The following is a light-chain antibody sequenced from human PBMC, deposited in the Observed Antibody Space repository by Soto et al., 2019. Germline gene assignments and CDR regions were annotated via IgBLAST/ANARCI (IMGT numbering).Light chain of an antibody. Sequence: QSALTQPASVSGSPGQSITVSCTGTISDVGTYDYVSWYQHHPGKAPKLIISEVNKRPSGVSNRFSGSKSGNTASLTISGLQAEDEADYYCIAYTSNSILLFGGGTKLTVL. CDR1: ISDVGTYDY. V-gene: IGLV2-14*01. CDR2: EVN. CDR3: IAYTSNSILL. J-gene: IGLJ3*02.